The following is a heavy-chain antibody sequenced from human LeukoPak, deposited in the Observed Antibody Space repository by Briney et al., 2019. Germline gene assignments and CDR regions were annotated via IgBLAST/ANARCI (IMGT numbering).Heavy chain of an antibody. CDR2: IFHSGSI. CDR3: YGGNSGFDY. Sequence: SETLSLTCTVSGGSVSNGYYYWSWIRQPPGKGLEWIGYIFHSGSINNNPSLKSRVTISVDTSKNQFSLKLTSVTAADTAVYYCYGGNSGFDYWGQGTLVTVSS. J-gene: IGHJ4*02. CDR1: GGSVSNGYYY. D-gene: IGHD4-23*01. V-gene: IGHV4-61*01.